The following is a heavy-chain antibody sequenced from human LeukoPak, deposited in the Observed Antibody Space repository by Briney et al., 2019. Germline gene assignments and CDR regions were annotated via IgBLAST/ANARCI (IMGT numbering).Heavy chain of an antibody. CDR3: ATRPASETYYAVFDY. D-gene: IGHD1-26*01. CDR2: ITGSGGST. J-gene: IGHJ4*02. Sequence: GGSLRLSCAASGVTFSNHAMSWVRQAPGKGLEWVSGITGSGGSTYHAESVKGRFTISRDNSKNTLYLEMNSLRAEDTAVYFCATRPASETYYAVFDYWGQGTLDTVSS. CDR1: GVTFSNHA. V-gene: IGHV3-23*01.